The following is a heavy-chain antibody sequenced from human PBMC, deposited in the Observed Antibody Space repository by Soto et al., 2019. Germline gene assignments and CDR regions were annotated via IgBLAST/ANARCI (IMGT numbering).Heavy chain of an antibody. Sequence: GASVKVSGKASGYTFTSYDINWVRQATGQGLEWMGWMNPNSGNTGYAQKFQGRVTMTRNTSISTAYMELSSLRSEDTAVYYCARGLGYCSSTSCYTVYYYYGMDVWGQGTTVTVSS. D-gene: IGHD2-2*02. CDR1: GYTFTSYD. V-gene: IGHV1-8*01. CDR3: ARGLGYCSSTSCYTVYYYYGMDV. J-gene: IGHJ6*02. CDR2: MNPNSGNT.